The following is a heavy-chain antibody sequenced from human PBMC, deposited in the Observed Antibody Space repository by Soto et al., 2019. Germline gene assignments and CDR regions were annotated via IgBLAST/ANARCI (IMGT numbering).Heavy chain of an antibody. V-gene: IGHV4-34*01. CDR1: GGSFSGYY. CDR3: ARGASYRQLVY. J-gene: IGHJ4*02. D-gene: IGHD6-6*01. CDR2: INHSGST. Sequence: LSLTCAVYGGSFSGYYWSWIRQPPGKGLEWIGEINHSGSTNYNPSLKSRVTISVDTSKNQFSLKLSSVTAADTAVYYCARGASYRQLVYWGQGTLVTVSS.